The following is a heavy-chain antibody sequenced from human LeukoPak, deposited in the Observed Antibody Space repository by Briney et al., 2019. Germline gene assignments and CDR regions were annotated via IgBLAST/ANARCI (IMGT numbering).Heavy chain of an antibody. J-gene: IGHJ5*02. Sequence: AGRSLRLSCAASGFTFSNYGIHWVRQAPGKGLEWVATIWKDGSKQHYADSVKGRFTISRDNSKNTLYLQMSSLRDGDTAVYYCAKREDFDPWGQGTLVTVSS. CDR3: AKREDFDP. CDR2: IWKDGSKQ. CDR1: GFTFSNYG. V-gene: IGHV3-33*03.